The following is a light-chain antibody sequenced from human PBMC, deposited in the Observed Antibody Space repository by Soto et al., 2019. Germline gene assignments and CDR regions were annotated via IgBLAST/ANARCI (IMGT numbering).Light chain of an antibody. CDR2: AAS. CDR3: QQLKSYPQT. V-gene: IGKV1-9*01. CDR1: HGISSY. Sequence: DIRLTQSPSFLSASVGDIVTISCRASHGISSYLAWYQKKPGKAPKLLMYAASTLQSGVPSRFSGSGSGTEFALTISSLQPEDFATYYCQQLKSYPQTFGQGTKVDI. J-gene: IGKJ1*01.